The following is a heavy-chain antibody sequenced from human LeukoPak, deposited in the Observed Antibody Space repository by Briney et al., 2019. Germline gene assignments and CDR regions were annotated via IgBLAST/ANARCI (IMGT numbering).Heavy chain of an antibody. CDR2: IYHSGST. V-gene: IGHV4-30-2*01. Sequence: SQTLSLTCAVSGGSISSGGYSWSWIRQPPGKGLEWIGYIYHSGSTYYNPSLKSRVTISVDRSKNQFSLKLSSVTAADTAVYYCARGQTAMVWAHFDYWGQGTLVTVSS. J-gene: IGHJ4*02. CDR1: GGSISSGGYS. CDR3: ARGQTAMVWAHFDY. D-gene: IGHD5-18*01.